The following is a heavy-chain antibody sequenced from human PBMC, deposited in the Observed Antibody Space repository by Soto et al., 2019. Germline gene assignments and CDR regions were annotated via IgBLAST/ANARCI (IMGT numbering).Heavy chain of an antibody. D-gene: IGHD6-13*01. CDR2: INHSGRT. CDR3: ARGLGQQLGPFDY. J-gene: IGHJ4*02. V-gene: IGHV4-34*01. CDR1: GGSFSGYY. Sequence: SETLSLTCAVYGGSFSGYYWSWIRQPPGKGLEWIGEINHSGRTNYNPSLKSRFTISVDTSKNQFSLKLSSVTAADTAVYYCARGLGQQLGPFDYWGQGTLVTVSS.